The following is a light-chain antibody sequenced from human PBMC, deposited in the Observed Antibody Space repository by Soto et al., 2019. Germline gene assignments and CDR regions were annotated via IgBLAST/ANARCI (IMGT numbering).Light chain of an antibody. CDR3: QQYGRSPR. J-gene: IGKJ5*01. V-gene: IGKV3-20*01. Sequence: EIVLTQSPGTLSLSPGERATLSCRASQSISSSYLAWYQQKPGQPPRLLIYDASTRATGIPDRFSGSGSGTDFTLTISRLESEDFAVYYCQQYGRSPRFGQGTRLEIK. CDR2: DAS. CDR1: QSISSSY.